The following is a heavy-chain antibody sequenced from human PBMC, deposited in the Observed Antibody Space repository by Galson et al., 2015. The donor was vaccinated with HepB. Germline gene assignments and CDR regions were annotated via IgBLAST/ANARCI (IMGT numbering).Heavy chain of an antibody. CDR1: GFTFSSYA. CDR2: ISGSGGST. D-gene: IGHD3-10*01. Sequence: SLRLSCAASGFTFSSYAMSWVRQAPGKGLEWVSAISGSGGSTYYADSVKGRFTISRDNSKNTLYLQMNSLGAEDTAVYYCAKGGRITMVRGVIINYFDYWGQGTLVTVSS. CDR3: AKGGRITMVRGVIINYFDY. V-gene: IGHV3-23*01. J-gene: IGHJ4*02.